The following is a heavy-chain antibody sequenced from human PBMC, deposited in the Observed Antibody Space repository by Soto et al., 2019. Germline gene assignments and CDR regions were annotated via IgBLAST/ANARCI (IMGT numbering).Heavy chain of an antibody. CDR2: VNPSGGST. CDR3: ARDKGPYSTYNDDYYYYGMDV. CDR1: GYTFTSYY. D-gene: IGHD3-16*01. V-gene: IGHV1-46*01. J-gene: IGHJ6*02. Sequence: ASVKVSCKASGYTFTSYYLHWVRQAPGQGLEWMGIVNPSGGSTSYARKFQGRVTMTRDTSTSTVYMELSSLRSEDTAVYYCARDKGPYSTYNDDYYYYGMDVWGQGTKVTVSS.